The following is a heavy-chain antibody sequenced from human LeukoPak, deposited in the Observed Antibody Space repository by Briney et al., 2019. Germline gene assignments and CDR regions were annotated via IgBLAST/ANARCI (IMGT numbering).Heavy chain of an antibody. CDR3: ARRGGTGSYFDY. CDR1: GYSFTSYW. CDR2: IYPADSAS. J-gene: IGHJ4*02. Sequence: GESLKISCKGSGYSFTSYWIDWVRDMPGKGLEWMGFIYPADSASTYSPSFQGQVTISVDKSINTAYLQWSSLKASDTAIYYCARRGGTGSYFDYWGKGTLVTVSS. V-gene: IGHV5-51*01. D-gene: IGHD3/OR15-3a*01.